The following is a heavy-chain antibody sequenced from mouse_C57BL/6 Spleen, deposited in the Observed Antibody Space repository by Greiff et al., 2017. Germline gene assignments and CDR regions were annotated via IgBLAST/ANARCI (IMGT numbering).Heavy chain of an antibody. CDR2: ISSGGSYT. Sequence: EVKLVESGGDLVKPGGSLKLSCAASGFTFSSYGMSWVRQTPDKRLEWVATISSGGSYTYYPYSVKGRFTISRDNAKYTLYLQMSSLKSEDTAMYYCARLTTVVGGYFDYWGQGTTLTVSS. CDR1: GFTFSSYG. V-gene: IGHV5-6*01. J-gene: IGHJ2*01. CDR3: ARLTTVVGGYFDY. D-gene: IGHD1-1*01.